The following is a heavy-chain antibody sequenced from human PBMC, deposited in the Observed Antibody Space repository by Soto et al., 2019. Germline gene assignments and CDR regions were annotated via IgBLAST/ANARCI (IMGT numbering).Heavy chain of an antibody. CDR1: GFTFSSYE. CDR3: ARGTRFGELYYYYGMDV. V-gene: IGHV3-48*03. CDR2: ISSSGSTI. D-gene: IGHD3-10*01. Sequence: GGSLRLSCAASGFTFSSYEMNWVRQAPGKGLEWVSYISSSGSTIYYADSVKGRFTISRDNAKNSLYLQMNSLRAEDTAVYYCARGTRFGELYYYYGMDVWGQGTTVTVSS. J-gene: IGHJ6*02.